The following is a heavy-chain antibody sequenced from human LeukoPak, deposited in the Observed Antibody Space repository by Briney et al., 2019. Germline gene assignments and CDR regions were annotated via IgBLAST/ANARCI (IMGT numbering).Heavy chain of an antibody. V-gene: IGHV3-23*01. Sequence: PGGSLRLSCAASGFSFSTYGMSWVRQAPGKGLEWVSSISAGGSGTYFADSVKGRFRISRDNSKSTLFLQMNSLRVEDTAIYYCATLSSGGSGSYHHYWGQGTLVTVSS. CDR3: ATLSSGGSGSYHHY. CDR2: ISAGGSGT. J-gene: IGHJ4*02. CDR1: GFSFSTYG. D-gene: IGHD3-10*01.